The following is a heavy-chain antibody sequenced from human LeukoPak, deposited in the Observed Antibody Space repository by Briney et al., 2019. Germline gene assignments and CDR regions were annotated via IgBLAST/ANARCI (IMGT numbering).Heavy chain of an antibody. CDR2: INPNSGGT. D-gene: IGHD6-25*01. CDR1: GYTFTGYY. J-gene: IGHJ4*02. Sequence: ASVKVSCKASGYTFTGYYMHWVRQAPGQQREWMGWINPNSGGTNYAQKFQGRVTMTRDTSISTAYMELSRLRSDDTAVYYCVTLLSNAAFDYWGQGTLVTVSS. V-gene: IGHV1-2*02. CDR3: VTLLSNAAFDY.